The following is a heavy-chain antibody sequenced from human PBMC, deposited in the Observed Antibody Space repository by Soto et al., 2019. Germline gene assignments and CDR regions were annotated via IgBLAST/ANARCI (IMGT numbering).Heavy chain of an antibody. J-gene: IGHJ3*02. CDR2: LTADGGT. V-gene: IGHV3-23*01. Sequence: EVQVLESGGGLVQPGGSLRLSCEGSEFTVSGHAMTWIRQAPGKGPEWVSTLTADGGTYYADSVKGRFAMSRDTSENTLYLQMTSLGAEDTASYYCAPHVSCSGGSCQYDAFAIRGQGTMVTVSS. CDR1: EFTVSGHA. CDR3: APHVSCSGGSCQYDAFAI. D-gene: IGHD2-15*01.